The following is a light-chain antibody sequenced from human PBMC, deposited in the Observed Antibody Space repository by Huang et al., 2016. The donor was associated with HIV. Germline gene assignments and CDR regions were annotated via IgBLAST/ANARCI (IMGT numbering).Light chain of an antibody. V-gene: IGKV1-NL1*01. CDR3: QQYYANPQT. CDR2: AAS. CDR1: QGISNS. J-gene: IGKJ2*01. Sequence: DIQMTQSPSSLSASVGDGVTITCRASQGISNSLAWYQQNPGEAPKLLLYAASRLESGVPSRFSGRGSGTDYTLTISSLQPEDSATYYCQQYYANPQTFGQGTKLEI.